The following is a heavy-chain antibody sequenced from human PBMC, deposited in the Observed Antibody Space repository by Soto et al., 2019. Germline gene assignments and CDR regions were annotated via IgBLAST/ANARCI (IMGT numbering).Heavy chain of an antibody. Sequence: PSETLSLTCTFSGGSISSSSYYWGWIRQPPGKGLEWIGSIYYSGSTYYNPSLKSRVTISVDTSKNQFSLKLSSVTAADTAVYHCARHWRELLLRLWFDPWGQGTLVTVSS. D-gene: IGHD2-15*01. V-gene: IGHV4-39*01. CDR3: ARHWRELLLRLWFDP. J-gene: IGHJ5*02. CDR1: GGSISSSSYY. CDR2: IYYSGST.